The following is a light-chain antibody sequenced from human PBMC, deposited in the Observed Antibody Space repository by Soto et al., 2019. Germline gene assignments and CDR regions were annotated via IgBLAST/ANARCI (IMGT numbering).Light chain of an antibody. Sequence: QAVVTQESSLTVSPGGTVTLTCGSSTGAVTSGHYPYWFQQMPGQAPRTLIYDTTNRHSWAPARFSGSLLGGKAALTLSGAQPEDEAEYYCLLSYNGPYVFGTGTKVTVL. CDR3: LLSYNGPYV. CDR2: DTT. J-gene: IGLJ1*01. V-gene: IGLV7-46*01. CDR1: TGAVTSGHY.